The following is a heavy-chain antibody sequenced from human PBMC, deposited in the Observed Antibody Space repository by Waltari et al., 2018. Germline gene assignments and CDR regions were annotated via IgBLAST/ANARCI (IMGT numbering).Heavy chain of an antibody. J-gene: IGHJ4*02. CDR2: IKSKTDGGTT. Sequence: EVQLVESGGGLVKPGGSLRLSCAASGFTFSNAWMSWVRQAPGKGLEWVGRIKSKTDGGTTDYAAPVKGRFTISRDDSKNTLYLQMNSLKTEDTAVYYCTTLVAGRTYYYDSSGYSDYWGQGTLVTVSS. D-gene: IGHD3-22*01. CDR3: TTLVAGRTYYYDSSGYSDY. V-gene: IGHV3-15*01. CDR1: GFTFSNAW.